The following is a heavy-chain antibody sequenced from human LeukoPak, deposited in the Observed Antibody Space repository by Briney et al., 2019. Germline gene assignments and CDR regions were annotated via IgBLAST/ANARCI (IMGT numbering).Heavy chain of an antibody. Sequence: PSQTLSLTCTVSGGSISSGGYYWSWIRQPPGKGLEWIGYIYHSGSTYYNPSLKSRVTISVDRSKNQFSLKLSSVTAADTAVYYCARVPDDFWSGNKFYWGQGTLVTVSS. V-gene: IGHV4-30-2*01. J-gene: IGHJ4*02. CDR1: GGSISSGGYY. CDR3: ARVPDDFWSGNKFY. CDR2: IYHSGST. D-gene: IGHD3-3*01.